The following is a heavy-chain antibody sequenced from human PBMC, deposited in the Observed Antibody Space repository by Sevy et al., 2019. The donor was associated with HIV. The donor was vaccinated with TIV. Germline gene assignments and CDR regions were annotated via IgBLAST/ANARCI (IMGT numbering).Heavy chain of an antibody. CDR3: AKVTLPHFYYYRMDV. J-gene: IGHJ6*02. D-gene: IGHD2-21*02. CDR1: GFTFADYG. CDR2: ISYDGNNK. Sequence: GGSLRLSCAASGFTFADYGMHWVRQAPGKGLEWGAVISYDGNNKYYADSVKGRFTISRDNSKNTLFLQMNNLRPEDTAVYYCAKVTLPHFYYYRMDVWGQGTAVTVSS. V-gene: IGHV3-30*18.